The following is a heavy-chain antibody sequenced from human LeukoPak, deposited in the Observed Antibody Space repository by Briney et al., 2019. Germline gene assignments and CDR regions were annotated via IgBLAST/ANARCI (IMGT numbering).Heavy chain of an antibody. V-gene: IGHV1-18*01. J-gene: IGHJ4*02. CDR1: GYTFTSYG. CDR3: AKHRGLAAAGPEDY. CDR2: ISAYNGNT. Sequence: ASVKVSCKASGYTFTSYGISWVRQAPGQGLEWMGWISAYNGNTNYAQKLQGRVTMTTDTSTSTAYMELRSLRSDDTAVYYCAKHRGLAAAGPEDYWGQGTLVTVSS. D-gene: IGHD6-13*01.